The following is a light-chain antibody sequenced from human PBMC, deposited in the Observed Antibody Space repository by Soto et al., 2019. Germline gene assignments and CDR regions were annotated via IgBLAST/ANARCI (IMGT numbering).Light chain of an antibody. CDR1: QSLGDN. CDR3: HQYNNWPPWT. J-gene: IGKJ1*01. Sequence: VITQYPATLAFYARYTATLSCRASQSLGDNLAWYQQKPGQAPRLLIFRASSRAKGVPARFSASGSGTEFTLTISGLQSEDFAVYYCHQYNNWPPWTFGPGTKVDIK. CDR2: RAS. V-gene: IGKV3-15*01.